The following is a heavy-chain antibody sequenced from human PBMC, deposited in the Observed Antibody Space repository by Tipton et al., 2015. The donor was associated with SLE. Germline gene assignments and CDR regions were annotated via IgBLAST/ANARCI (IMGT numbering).Heavy chain of an antibody. CDR3: ARGDSGYSVV. Sequence: SLRLSCEAYGSGTTNYMHWVRQGPGKGLVWVSRINTDDRSTTYADSVRGRFTISRDNAKSTLYLQMSSLRAEDTAVYYCARGDSGYSVVWGQGTLVTVSS. CDR1: GSGTTNY. D-gene: IGHD5-12*01. CDR2: INTDDRST. J-gene: IGHJ4*02. V-gene: IGHV3-74*03.